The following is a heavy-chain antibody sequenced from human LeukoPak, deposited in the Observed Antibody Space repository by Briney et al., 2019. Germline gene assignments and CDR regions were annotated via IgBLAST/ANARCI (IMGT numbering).Heavy chain of an antibody. CDR2: INHSGST. V-gene: IGHV4-34*01. Sequence: PSETLSLTCAVYGGSFSGYYWSWIRQPPGKGLEWIGEINHSGSTNYNPSLKSRVTISVDTSKNQFSLKLSSVTAADTAVYYCARGWKFDRWGQGNLVTVSS. CDR1: GGSFSGYY. J-gene: IGHJ5*02. CDR3: ARGWKFDR. D-gene: IGHD1-1*01.